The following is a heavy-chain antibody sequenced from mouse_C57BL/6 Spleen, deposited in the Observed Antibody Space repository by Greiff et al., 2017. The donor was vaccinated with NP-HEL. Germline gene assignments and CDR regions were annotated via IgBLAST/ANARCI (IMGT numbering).Heavy chain of an antibody. CDR3: ARGGGNYWYFDV. Sequence: EVQGVESGGGLVQPGGSLKLSCAASGFTFSDYGMAWVRQAPRKGPEWVAFISNLAYSIYYADTVTGRFTISRENAKNHLYLEMSSLRSEDTAMYYCARGGGNYWYFDVWGTGTTVTVSS. D-gene: IGHD2-1*01. V-gene: IGHV5-15*01. CDR2: ISNLAYSI. CDR1: GFTFSDYG. J-gene: IGHJ1*03.